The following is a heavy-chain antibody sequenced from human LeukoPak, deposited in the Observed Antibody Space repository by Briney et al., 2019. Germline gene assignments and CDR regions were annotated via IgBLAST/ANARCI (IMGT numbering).Heavy chain of an antibody. V-gene: IGHV3-23*01. D-gene: IGHD3-10*01. CDR3: AKDGVWFGELSPSRFDP. Sequence: GGSLRLSCAAPGFTFSSYAMSWVRQAPGKGLEWVSAISGSGGSTYYADSVKGRFTISRDNSKNTLYLQMNSLRAEDTAVYYCAKDGVWFGELSPSRFDPWGQGTLVTVSS. CDR2: ISGSGGST. J-gene: IGHJ5*02. CDR1: GFTFSSYA.